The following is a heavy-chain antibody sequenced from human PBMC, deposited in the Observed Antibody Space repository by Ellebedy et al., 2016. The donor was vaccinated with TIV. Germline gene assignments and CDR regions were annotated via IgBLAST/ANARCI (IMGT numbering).Heavy chain of an antibody. V-gene: IGHV4-61*02. J-gene: IGHJ6*03. CDR1: GGSTSSGSYY. CDR2: LYTSGGT. Sequence: SEPLSLTXSVAGGSTSSGSYYWSWIRQPAGKGLEWIGRLYTSGGTIYNPSLKSRVTMSVDMSKNQFSLNLRSVTAADAAVYYCARSLGPHYYYCIDVWGKGTTVTVSS. D-gene: IGHD3/OR15-3a*01. CDR3: ARSLGPHYYYCIDV.